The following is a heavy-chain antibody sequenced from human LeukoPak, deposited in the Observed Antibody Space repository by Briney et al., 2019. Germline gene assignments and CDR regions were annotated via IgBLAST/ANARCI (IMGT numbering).Heavy chain of an antibody. J-gene: IGHJ6*03. CDR2: IYTSGST. CDR3: ARGNIRRIYYYYYYMDV. D-gene: IGHD2/OR15-2a*01. CDR1: GGSISSYY. V-gene: IGHV4-4*07. Sequence: PSETLSLTCTVSGGSISSYYWSWIRQPAGKGLEWIGRIYTSGSTNYNPSLKSRVTISVDTSKNQFSLKLSSVTAADTAVYYCARGNIRRIYYYYYYMDVWGKGTTVTVSS.